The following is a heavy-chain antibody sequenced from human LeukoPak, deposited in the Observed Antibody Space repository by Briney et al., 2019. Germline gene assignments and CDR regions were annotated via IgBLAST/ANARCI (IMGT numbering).Heavy chain of an antibody. J-gene: IGHJ4*02. V-gene: IGHV3-33*01. CDR3: ARDDRPTGYIFDY. Sequence: PGGSLRLSCAASGFTFSDYGMHWVRQAPGKGLEWVAVIWHDGSEKYYGESVKGRFTISRDDSKNTLHLQMNSLRAEDTGVYYCARDDRPTGYIFDYWGRGTLVTVSS. D-gene: IGHD3-9*01. CDR2: IWHDGSEK. CDR1: GFTFSDYG.